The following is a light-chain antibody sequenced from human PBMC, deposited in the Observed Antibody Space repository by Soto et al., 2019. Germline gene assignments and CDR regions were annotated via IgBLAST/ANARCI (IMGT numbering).Light chain of an antibody. CDR3: AAWDDSLNCVV. V-gene: IGLV1-44*01. J-gene: IGLJ2*01. CDR2: SSN. Sequence: QSVRAQPPSASGTPGQRVTISCSGSSSNIGSNTVNWYRQLPQTAPTLLIYSSNQRPSGVPDRFSGSKSGTSASLAISGLQSEDEADYYCAAWDDSLNCVVFGGGTQLTVL. CDR1: SSNIGSNT.